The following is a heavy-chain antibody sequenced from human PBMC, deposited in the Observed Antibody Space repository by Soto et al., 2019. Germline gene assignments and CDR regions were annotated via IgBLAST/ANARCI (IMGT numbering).Heavy chain of an antibody. CDR1: GGSISSYY. Sequence: PSETLSLTCTVSGGSISSYYWSWIRQPPGKGLEWIGYIYYSGSTNYNPSLKSRVTISVDTSKNQFSLKLSSVTAADTAVYYCARDAGFRVPAIVRRPSWFDPWGQGTLVTVSS. V-gene: IGHV4-59*01. CDR2: IYYSGST. J-gene: IGHJ5*02. D-gene: IGHD3-10*01. CDR3: ARDAGFRVPAIVRRPSWFDP.